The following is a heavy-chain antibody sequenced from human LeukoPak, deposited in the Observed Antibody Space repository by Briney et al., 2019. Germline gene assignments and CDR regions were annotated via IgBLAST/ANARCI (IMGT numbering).Heavy chain of an antibody. V-gene: IGHV3-15*01. Sequence: GGSLRLSCAASGFTFSDAWMNWVRQAPGKGLEWVGRIKSKADGGTTEYAAPVKGRFTISRDDSRNTLYLQMNSLRTEDTAVYYCAKAISSSWTFDAFDIWGQGTMVTVSS. D-gene: IGHD6-13*01. CDR1: GFTFSDAW. CDR3: AKAISSSWTFDAFDI. J-gene: IGHJ3*02. CDR2: IKSKADGGTT.